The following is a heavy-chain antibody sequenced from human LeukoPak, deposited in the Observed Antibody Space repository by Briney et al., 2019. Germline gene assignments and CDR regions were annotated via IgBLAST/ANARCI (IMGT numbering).Heavy chain of an antibody. CDR2: IYYTGST. CDR1: GGSISSLY. CDR3: ARHRAYSSSSPFDY. V-gene: IGHV4-59*08. D-gene: IGHD6-6*01. J-gene: IGHJ4*02. Sequence: SETLSLTCSVSGGSISSLYWSWIRQPPGKGLEWIGYIYYTGSTNYNPCRKSRVTMFVDMSKNQFSLRLSSVTAADTAVYYCARHRAYSSSSPFDYWGQGTLVTVSS.